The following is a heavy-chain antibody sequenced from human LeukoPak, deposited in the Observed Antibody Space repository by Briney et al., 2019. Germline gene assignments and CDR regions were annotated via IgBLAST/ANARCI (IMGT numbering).Heavy chain of an antibody. D-gene: IGHD1-1*01. CDR1: GFTFSSFD. CDR3: ARGPPRGKYYYMDV. Sequence: GGSLRLSCAASGFTFSSFDMHWVRQPTGQGLEWVSTIGPASDTYYPGSVEGRFTLSRDNAKSSLYLQMNSLPAGDTAVYYCARGPPRGKYYYMDVWGKGTTVTVSS. J-gene: IGHJ6*03. CDR2: IGPASDT. V-gene: IGHV3-13*01.